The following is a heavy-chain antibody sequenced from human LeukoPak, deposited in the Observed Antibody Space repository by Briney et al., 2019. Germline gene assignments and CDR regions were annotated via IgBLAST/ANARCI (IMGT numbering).Heavy chain of an antibody. D-gene: IGHD3-16*01. CDR1: GFTFSSYE. CDR2: ISSSGSTI. CDR3: ARDFMITFGGATPFDY. V-gene: IGHV3-48*03. Sequence: PGGSLRLSCAASGFTFSSYEMNWVRQAPGKGLEWVSYISSSGSTIYYADSVKGRFTISRDNAKSSLYLQMNSLRAEDTAVYYCARDFMITFGGATPFDYWGQGTLVTVSS. J-gene: IGHJ4*02.